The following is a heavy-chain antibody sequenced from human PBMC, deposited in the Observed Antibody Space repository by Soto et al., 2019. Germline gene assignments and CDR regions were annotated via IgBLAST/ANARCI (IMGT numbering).Heavy chain of an antibody. V-gene: IGHV4-59*01. J-gene: IGHJ5*02. CDR3: ARGAAFGELNWFDP. Sequence: SETLSLTCTVSGGSISSYYWSWIRQPPGKGLEWIGYIYYSGSTNYNPSLKSRVTISVDTSKNQFSLKLSSVTAADTAVYYCARGAAFGELNWFDPWGQGTLVTVSS. D-gene: IGHD3-10*01. CDR2: IYYSGST. CDR1: GGSISSYY.